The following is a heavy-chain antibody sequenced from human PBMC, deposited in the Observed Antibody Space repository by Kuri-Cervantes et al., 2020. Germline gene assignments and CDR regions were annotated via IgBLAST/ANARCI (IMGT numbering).Heavy chain of an antibody. V-gene: IGHV1-2*02. CDR1: GYTFTSYG. Sequence: ASVKVSCKASGYTFTSYGISWVRQAPGQGLEWMGWINPNSGGTNYAQKFQGRVTMTRDTSISTAYMELSRLRSDDTAVYYCAGGQRERGSSSWHYYYYGMDVWGQGTTVTVSS. CDR3: AGGQRERGSSSWHYYYYGMDV. J-gene: IGHJ6*02. CDR2: INPNSGGT. D-gene: IGHD6-13*01.